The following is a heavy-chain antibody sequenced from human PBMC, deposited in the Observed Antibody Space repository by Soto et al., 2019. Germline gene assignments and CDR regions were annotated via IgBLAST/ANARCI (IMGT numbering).Heavy chain of an antibody. J-gene: IGHJ6*03. Sequence: EVQLVESGGGLVQPGGSLRLSCAASGFTFSSYWMHWVRQAPGKGLVWVSRINSDGSSTSYADSVKGRITISRDNAKNTLYLQMNSLRAEDTAVYYCARDRIVVPAAISSYYYFYYMDVWGKGTTVTVSS. CDR2: INSDGSST. CDR1: GFTFSSYW. D-gene: IGHD2-2*01. CDR3: ARDRIVVPAAISSYYYFYYMDV. V-gene: IGHV3-74*01.